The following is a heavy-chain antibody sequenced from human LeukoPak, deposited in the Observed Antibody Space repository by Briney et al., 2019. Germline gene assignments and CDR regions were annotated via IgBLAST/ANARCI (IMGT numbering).Heavy chain of an antibody. CDR1: GFTFSSYE. CDR3: GASRQYVGAFDI. Sequence: GGSLRLSCAASGFTFSSYELYWVRQAPGKGLEWISYIRSSSSTIKYADSVRGRFTISRADARESLFLQMNSLRAEDTAIYYCGASRQYVGAFDIWGQGTLVTVSS. V-gene: IGHV3-48*03. CDR2: IRSSSSTI. J-gene: IGHJ3*02. D-gene: IGHD3-16*01.